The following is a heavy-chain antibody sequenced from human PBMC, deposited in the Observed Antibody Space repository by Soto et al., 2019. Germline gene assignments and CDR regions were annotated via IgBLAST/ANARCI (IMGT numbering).Heavy chain of an antibody. CDR1: GFTVSSKY. CDR3: VTIAARPD. J-gene: IGHJ4*02. V-gene: IGHV3-53*01. D-gene: IGHD6-6*01. CDR2: IYSGGST. Sequence: EVQLVESGGGLIHPGGSLRLSCAASGFTVSSKYMSWVRQAPGKGLEWVSVIYSGGSTYYADSVKGRFTISRDNSKNTLYLQMNSLRAEDTAVYYCVTIAARPDWGQGTLVTVSS.